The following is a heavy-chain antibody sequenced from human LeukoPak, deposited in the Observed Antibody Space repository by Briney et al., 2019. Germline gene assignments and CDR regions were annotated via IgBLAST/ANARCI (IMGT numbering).Heavy chain of an antibody. Sequence: GASVKVSCKASGYTYSPSGISWRRQAPGQGLEWMGWISTYNGNTIYAEKLQGRVTMTTDTSTSTAYMELRSLRSDDTAVYYCARSSVRAVTQVSSDYWGQGTLVTVSS. CDR3: ARSSVRAVTQVSSDY. J-gene: IGHJ4*02. CDR1: GYTYSPSG. CDR2: ISTYNGNT. V-gene: IGHV1-18*01. D-gene: IGHD3-10*01.